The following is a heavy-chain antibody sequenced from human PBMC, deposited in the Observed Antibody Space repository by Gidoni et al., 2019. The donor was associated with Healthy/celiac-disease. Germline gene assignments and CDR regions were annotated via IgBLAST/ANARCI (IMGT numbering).Heavy chain of an antibody. CDR1: GGSFSGYY. CDR3: ATELAGFGESEQEKNWFDP. D-gene: IGHD3-10*01. CDR2: INHSGST. J-gene: IGHJ5*02. V-gene: IGHV4-34*01. Sequence: QVQLQQWGAGLLKPSETLSLTCAVYGGSFSGYYWSWIRQPPGKGLEWIGEINHSGSTNYNPSLKSRVTISVDTPKNQFSLKLSSVTAADTAVYYCATELAGFGESEQEKNWFDPWGQGTLVTVSS.